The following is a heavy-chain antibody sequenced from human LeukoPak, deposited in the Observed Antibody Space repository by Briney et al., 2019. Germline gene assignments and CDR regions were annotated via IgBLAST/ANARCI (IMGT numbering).Heavy chain of an antibody. J-gene: IGHJ4*02. CDR3: ARDMDSSSHYFDY. CDR2: IWYDGSNS. D-gene: IGHD6-6*01. V-gene: IGHV3-33*01. CDR1: GFTFRSHG. Sequence: RKSLRLSCAASGFTFRSHGMHWVRQAPGKGLQWVGVIWYDGSNSYYADSVKGRFTISRDNSKNTLYLQMNSLRAEDTAVYYCARDMDSSSHYFDYWGQGALVTVSS.